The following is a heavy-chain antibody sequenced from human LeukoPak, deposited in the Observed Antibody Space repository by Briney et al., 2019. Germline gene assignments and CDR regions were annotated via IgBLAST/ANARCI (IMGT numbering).Heavy chain of an antibody. Sequence: PSETLSLTCAVSGGSISGSDWWSWVRQPPGKGLEWIGEVYHSGSTKHNPSLMSRVTMSVDKSKNQFSLRLSSVTAADTAVYYCAVGAIFPYAEYFQHWGQGTLVTVSS. CDR3: AVGAIFPYAEYFQH. D-gene: IGHD1-26*01. V-gene: IGHV4-4*02. J-gene: IGHJ1*01. CDR1: GGSISGSDW. CDR2: VYHSGST.